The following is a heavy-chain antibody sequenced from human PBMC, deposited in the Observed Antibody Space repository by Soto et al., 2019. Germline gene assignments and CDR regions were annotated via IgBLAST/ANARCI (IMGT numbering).Heavy chain of an antibody. J-gene: IGHJ4*02. Sequence: PSETLSLTCTVSGGSISSYYWSWIRQHPGKGLEWIGYIYYSGSTYYNPSLKSRVTISVDTSKNQFSLKLSSVTAADTAVYYCARAHFWSGYYFDYWGQGTLVTVSS. V-gene: IGHV4-59*06. CDR2: IYYSGST. D-gene: IGHD3-3*02. CDR3: ARAHFWSGYYFDY. CDR1: GGSISSYY.